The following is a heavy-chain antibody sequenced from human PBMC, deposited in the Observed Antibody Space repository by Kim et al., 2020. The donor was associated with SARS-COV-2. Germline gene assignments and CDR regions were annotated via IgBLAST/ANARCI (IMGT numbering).Heavy chain of an antibody. V-gene: IGHV4-34*01. CDR2: INHSGST. J-gene: IGHJ4*02. D-gene: IGHD3-22*01. CDR3: ARGIRKITMVVVVMTSESVYLDY. CDR1: GGSLSGNS. Sequence: SETLSLNCAVYGGSLSGNSWSWIRQPPGKGLEWVGEINHSGSTNYNPSLKRRVTISVDSSKNQFSLKLTSVTAADTAVYYCARGIRKITMVVVVMTSESVYLDYWGQGSLVTVSS.